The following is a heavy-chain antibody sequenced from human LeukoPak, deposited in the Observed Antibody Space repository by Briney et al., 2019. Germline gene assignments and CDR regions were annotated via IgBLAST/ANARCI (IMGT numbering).Heavy chain of an antibody. J-gene: IGHJ4*02. Sequence: GGSLRLSCAASGLTLSSHAMSWVRQAPGKGLECVSTNSASGGNAYYADPVKGRFTISRDNSKNMVYLQMDSLRAEDTAVYYCAMLRAMATNAWYGYWGQGTLVTVSS. V-gene: IGHV3-23*01. CDR3: AMLRAMATNAWYGY. D-gene: IGHD6-13*01. CDR2: NSASGGNA. CDR1: GLTLSSHA.